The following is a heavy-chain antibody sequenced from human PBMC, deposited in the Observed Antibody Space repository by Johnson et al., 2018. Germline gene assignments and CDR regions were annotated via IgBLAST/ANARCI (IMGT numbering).Heavy chain of an antibody. CDR2: LSSSGNT. CDR3: VKAVGSCYDDMDV. Sequence: QVQLQESGPGLVKPSESXSLTCTVSGGSIPDDYWIWIRQPPGKGLARIGYLSSSGNTKVNPSLDRRVTISVDTSKTQFSLRLSSVTAADTAIYYCVKAVGSCYDDMDVWGKGTTVTVSS. J-gene: IGHJ6*03. D-gene: IGHD1-26*01. V-gene: IGHV4-59*01. CDR1: GGSIPDDY.